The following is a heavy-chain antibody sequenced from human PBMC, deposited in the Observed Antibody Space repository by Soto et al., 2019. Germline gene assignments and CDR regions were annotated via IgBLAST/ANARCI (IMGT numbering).Heavy chain of an antibody. J-gene: IGHJ2*01. D-gene: IGHD3-10*01. V-gene: IGHV3-30*18. CDR3: AKDLRAYGPPGWYFDL. Sequence: QVQLVESGGGVVQPGRSLRLSCAASGFTFSSYGMHWVRQAPGKGLEWVAVISYDGSNKYYADSVKGRFTISRDNSKNTLYLQMISLRAEDTAVYYCAKDLRAYGPPGWYFDLWGRGTLVTVSS. CDR2: ISYDGSNK. CDR1: GFTFSSYG.